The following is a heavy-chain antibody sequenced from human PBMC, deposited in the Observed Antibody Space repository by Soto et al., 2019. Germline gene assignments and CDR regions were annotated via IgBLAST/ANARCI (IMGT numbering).Heavy chain of an antibody. Sequence: QVQLVQSGAEVKKPGASVKVSCKASGYTFTSYDINWVRQATGQGLEWMGWMNPNSGNTGYAQQFQGRVTMTMNTSLSTAYMELSSLRSEDTAGYYCARGGQYYDFWSGYPYYYMDVWGKGTTVTVS. V-gene: IGHV1-8*01. J-gene: IGHJ6*03. CDR1: GYTFTSYD. CDR3: ARGGQYYDFWSGYPYYYMDV. D-gene: IGHD3-3*01. CDR2: MNPNSGNT.